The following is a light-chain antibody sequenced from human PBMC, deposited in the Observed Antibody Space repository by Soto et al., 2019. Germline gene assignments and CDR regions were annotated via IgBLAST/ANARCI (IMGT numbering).Light chain of an antibody. J-gene: IGLJ1*01. CDR2: DVS. CDR3: CSYVIGSLYV. V-gene: IGLV2-11*01. CDR1: SSEVGGYNY. Sequence: QSALTQPRAVSGSPGQSVTISCTGTSSEVGGYNYVSWYQQHPGKAPKVMIYDVSQRPSGIPDRVSGSKSGNTASLTISGLQVDDEADYYCCSYVIGSLYVFGTGTKLTVL.